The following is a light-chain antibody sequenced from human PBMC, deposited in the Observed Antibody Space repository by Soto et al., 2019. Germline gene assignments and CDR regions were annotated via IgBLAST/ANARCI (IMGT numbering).Light chain of an antibody. Sequence: QAVVTQPPSASGTPGQRVTFSCSGSTSNIGSNAVNWYQQLPGTAPKLLIYSNDRRPSGVPDRFSGSKSGTSASLAISGLQSEDEADYYCTAWDDSLNGRLFGGGTKLTVL. CDR3: TAWDDSLNGRL. V-gene: IGLV1-44*01. CDR1: TSNIGSNA. J-gene: IGLJ2*01. CDR2: SND.